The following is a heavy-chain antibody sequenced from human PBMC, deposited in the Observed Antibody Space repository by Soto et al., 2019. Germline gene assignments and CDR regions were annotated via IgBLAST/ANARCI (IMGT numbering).Heavy chain of an antibody. CDR1: EFTFSDYY. D-gene: IGHD6-19*01. Sequence: GGSLRLSCAASEFTFSDYYMSWIRQAPGKGLEWVSYLSSSGNTIYYADSVKGRFTISRDNAKNSLYLQMNSLRAEDTAVYYCARASPIAVADHFDYWGQGTLVTVSS. V-gene: IGHV3-11*01. J-gene: IGHJ4*02. CDR3: ARASPIAVADHFDY. CDR2: LSSSGNTI.